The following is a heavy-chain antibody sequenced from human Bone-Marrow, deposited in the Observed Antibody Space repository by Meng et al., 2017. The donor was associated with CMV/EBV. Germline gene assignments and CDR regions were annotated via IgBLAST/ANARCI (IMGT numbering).Heavy chain of an antibody. CDR3: AIDTPEYSESSGYPTLAY. J-gene: IGHJ1*01. CDR1: GYIFTGYY. Sequence: ASVKVSCKTSGYIFTGYYLFWVRQAPGQGLEWMGWINPKTGGTKYAQNFQGRVALTRDTSTSTAYMDLTRLTSDDTAIYYRAIDTPEYSESSGYPTLAYWGQGTLVTVSS. D-gene: IGHD3-22*01. V-gene: IGHV1-2*02. CDR2: INPKTGGT.